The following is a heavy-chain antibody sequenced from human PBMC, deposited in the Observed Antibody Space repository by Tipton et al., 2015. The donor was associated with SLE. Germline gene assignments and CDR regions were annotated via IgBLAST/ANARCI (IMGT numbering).Heavy chain of an antibody. D-gene: IGHD6-13*01. Sequence: TLSLTCTVSGGSISSYYWSWIRQPAGKGLEWIGRIYTGGNTKYNPSLESRVTILVDTSKNQVSLRLSSVSAADTAIYYCARGASAAGTYLWGQGTLVTVSS. V-gene: IGHV4-4*07. CDR2: IYTGGNT. J-gene: IGHJ5*02. CDR3: ARGASAAGTYL. CDR1: GGSISSYY.